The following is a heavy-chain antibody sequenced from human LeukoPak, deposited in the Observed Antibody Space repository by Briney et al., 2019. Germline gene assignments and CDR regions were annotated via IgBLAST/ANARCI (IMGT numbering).Heavy chain of an antibody. Sequence: ASVKVSCKASGYTFTSYDINWVRQATGQGLEWMGWMNPNNDKTGFAQKFQGRVTMTWNTSIGTAYMELSSLTSEDTAVCYCARGLGYSFRSDAFDAWGQGTMVTVSS. CDR2: MNPNNDKT. J-gene: IGHJ3*01. CDR1: GYTFTSYD. CDR3: ARGLGYSFRSDAFDA. D-gene: IGHD5-18*01. V-gene: IGHV1-8*01.